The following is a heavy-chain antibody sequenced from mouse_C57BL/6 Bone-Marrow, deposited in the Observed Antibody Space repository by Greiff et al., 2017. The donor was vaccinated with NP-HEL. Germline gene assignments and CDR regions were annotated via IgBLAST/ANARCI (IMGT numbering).Heavy chain of an antibody. CDR3: ARAHYYDYDGFAY. CDR1: GYTFTSYW. J-gene: IGHJ3*01. V-gene: IGHV1-59*01. Sequence: QVQLKQPGAELVRPGTSVKLSCKASGYTFTSYWMHWVKQRPGQGLEWIGVIDPSDSYTNYNQKFKGKATLTVDTSSSTAYMQLSSLTSEDSAVYYCARAHYYDYDGFAYWGQGTLVTVSA. CDR2: IDPSDSYT. D-gene: IGHD2-4*01.